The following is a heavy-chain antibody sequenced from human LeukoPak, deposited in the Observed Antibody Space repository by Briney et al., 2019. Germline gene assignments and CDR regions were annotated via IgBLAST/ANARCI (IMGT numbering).Heavy chain of an antibody. D-gene: IGHD3-22*01. V-gene: IGHV3-23*01. J-gene: IGHJ4*02. Sequence: PGGSLRLSCAASGFTFSSYAMSWVRQAPGKGLEWVSAISGSGGSTYYADSVKGRFTISRDKSKNTLYLQMNSLRAEDTAVYYCAKDPTPYYYDSSDYCFDHWGQGSLVTVSS. CDR1: GFTFSSYA. CDR3: AKDPTPYYYDSSDYCFDH. CDR2: ISGSGGST.